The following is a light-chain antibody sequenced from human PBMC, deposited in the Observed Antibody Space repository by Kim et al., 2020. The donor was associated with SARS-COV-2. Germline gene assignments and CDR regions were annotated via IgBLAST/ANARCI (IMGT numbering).Light chain of an antibody. V-gene: IGKV3-20*01. Sequence: EIVLTQSPGTLSLSPGERATLSCRASQSVSSSYLAWYQQKPGQAPRLLIYGASSRATGIPDRFSGSGSGIDFTLTISRLEPEDFAVYYCQQYGSSPPMYTFGQGTKLEI. CDR3: QQYGSSPPMYT. J-gene: IGKJ2*01. CDR2: GAS. CDR1: QSVSSSY.